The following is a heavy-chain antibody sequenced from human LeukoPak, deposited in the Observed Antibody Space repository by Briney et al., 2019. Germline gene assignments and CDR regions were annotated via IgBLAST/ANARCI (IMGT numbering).Heavy chain of an antibody. Sequence: PSETLSLTCTVSGGSIGSSHYYWGWVRQPPGKGLEWIGSIYYSGNTYYNPSLKSRVTMSVDTSMNQFSLKLNSVTAADTAVYYCAGQRRVTGPNWFGPWGQGTLVTVSS. D-gene: IGHD2-8*01. V-gene: IGHV4-39*01. J-gene: IGHJ5*02. CDR3: AGQRRVTGPNWFGP. CDR1: GGSIGSSHYY. CDR2: IYYSGNT.